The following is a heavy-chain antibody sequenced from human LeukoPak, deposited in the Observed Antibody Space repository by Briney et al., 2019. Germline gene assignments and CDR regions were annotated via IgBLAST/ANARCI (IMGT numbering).Heavy chain of an antibody. D-gene: IGHD6-13*01. CDR1: GGTFSSYA. CDR3: ARALYSSSWYLYWFDP. J-gene: IGHJ5*02. V-gene: IGHV1-69*13. Sequence: ASVRVSCKASGGTFSSYAISWVRQAPGQGLEWMGGIIPIFGTANYAQKFQGRVTITADESTSTAYMDLSSLRSEDTAVYYCARALYSSSWYLYWFDPWGQGTLVTVSS. CDR2: IIPIFGTA.